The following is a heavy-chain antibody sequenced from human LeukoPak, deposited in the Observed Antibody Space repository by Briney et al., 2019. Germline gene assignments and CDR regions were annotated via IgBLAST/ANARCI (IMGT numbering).Heavy chain of an antibody. CDR2: ISWNSGSI. CDR1: GFTVSTNY. CDR3: AKGSYYYDSSVLGDAFDI. Sequence: GGSLRLSCAASGFTVSTNYMSWVRQAPGKGLEWVSGISWNSGSIGYADSVKGRFTISRDNAKNSLYLQMNSLRAEDTALYYCAKGSYYYDSSVLGDAFDIWGQGTMVTVSS. J-gene: IGHJ3*02. V-gene: IGHV3-9*01. D-gene: IGHD3-22*01.